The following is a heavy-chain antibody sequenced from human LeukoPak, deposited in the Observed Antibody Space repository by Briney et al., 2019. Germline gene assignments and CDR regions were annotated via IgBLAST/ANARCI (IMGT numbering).Heavy chain of an antibody. CDR3: ARGISYYYDSSGYYRRYYYYMDV. CDR2: IYYSGST. CDR1: GDSISSSSSY. V-gene: IGHV4-39*07. D-gene: IGHD3-22*01. J-gene: IGHJ6*03. Sequence: SETLSLTCTVSGDSISSSSSYWGWIRQPPGEGLEWIGSIYYSGSTYYNPSLKSRVTISVDTSKNQFSLKLSSVTAADTAVYYCARGISYYYDSSGYYRRYYYYMDVWGKGTTVTVSS.